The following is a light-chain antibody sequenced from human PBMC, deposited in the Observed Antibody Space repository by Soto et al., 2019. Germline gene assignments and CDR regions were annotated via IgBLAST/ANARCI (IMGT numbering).Light chain of an antibody. CDR1: QSVSSNY. V-gene: IGKV3-20*01. CDR2: GAS. J-gene: IGKJ4*01. Sequence: ELVLTQSPGTLSLSPGERAILSCRASQSVSSNYLAWYQQKPGQAPRLLIYGASSRATGIPDWFSGSGSGRDLSVTNSRLVQEDFSVYYGQQHGDSPRLTVGGGTTVE. CDR3: QQHGDSPRLT.